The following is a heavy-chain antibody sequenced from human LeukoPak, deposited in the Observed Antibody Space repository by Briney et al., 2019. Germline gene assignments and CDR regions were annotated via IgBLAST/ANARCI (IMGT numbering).Heavy chain of an antibody. D-gene: IGHD3-16*02. CDR2: ISWNSGSI. CDR3: AKDMVDYVWGSYRSYYFDY. Sequence: GGSLRLSCAASGFTFDDYAMHWVRQAPGKGLEWVSGISWNSGSIGYADSVKGRFTISRDNAKNSLYLQMNSLRAEDTALYYCAKDMVDYVWGSYRSYYFDYWGQGTLVTVSS. CDR1: GFTFDDYA. V-gene: IGHV3-9*01. J-gene: IGHJ4*02.